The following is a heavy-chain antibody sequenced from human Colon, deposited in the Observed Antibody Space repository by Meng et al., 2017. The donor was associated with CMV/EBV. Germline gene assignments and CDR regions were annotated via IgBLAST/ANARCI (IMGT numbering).Heavy chain of an antibody. V-gene: IGHV7-4-1*02. CDR3: ALEDILTGQYSFDY. J-gene: IGHJ4*02. CDR2: INTNTGNP. Sequence: KSSGDTSTTYAMNWVRQAPGQGLEWMGWINTNTGNPTYAQGFTGRSVFSLDTSISTAYLQIRSLKDEDTAVYYCALEDILTGQYSFDYWGQGSLVTVSS. CDR1: GDTSTTYA. D-gene: IGHD3-9*01.